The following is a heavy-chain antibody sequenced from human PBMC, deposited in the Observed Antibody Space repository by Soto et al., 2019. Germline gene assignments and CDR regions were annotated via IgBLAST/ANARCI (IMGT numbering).Heavy chain of an antibody. V-gene: IGHV3-73*01. CDR2: IRSKANSYAT. Sequence: GVSLRLSFAASGFTFSGSAMHWFRQASGKGLEWVGRIRSKANSYATAYAASVKGRFTISRDNAKNTLYLQMNSLRGEDTAVYYCARDFDIAGVGPPDPPDDWGQGTVVTVPS. D-gene: IGHD6-13*01. CDR3: ARDFDIAGVGPPDPPDD. J-gene: IGHJ4*02. CDR1: GFTFSGSA.